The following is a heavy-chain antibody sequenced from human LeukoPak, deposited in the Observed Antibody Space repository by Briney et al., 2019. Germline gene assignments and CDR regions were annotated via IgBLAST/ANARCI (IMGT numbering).Heavy chain of an antibody. J-gene: IGHJ4*02. CDR1: GGSFSGYY. D-gene: IGHD3-22*01. CDR3: ARDNYYDSSGYTTKFDY. V-gene: IGHV4-34*01. CDR2: INHSGST. Sequence: SETLSLTCAVYGGSFSGYYWSWIRQPPGKGLEWIGEINHSGSTNYNPSLKSRVTISVDTSKNQFSLKLSYVTAADTAVYYCARDNYYDSSGYTTKFDYWGQGTLVTVSS.